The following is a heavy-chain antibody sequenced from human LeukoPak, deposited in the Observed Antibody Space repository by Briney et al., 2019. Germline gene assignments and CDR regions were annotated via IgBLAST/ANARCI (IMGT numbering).Heavy chain of an antibody. Sequence: GGSRRLSCEGSGFTFGNHYMSWIRQASGKGLEWVSYIHSGGGDIYYADSVKGRFTISRDNAKNSLYLQMNSLRAEDTAVYYCARGHFGLDVWGQGTTVTVSS. CDR3: ARGHFGLDV. CDR2: IHSGGGDI. V-gene: IGHV3-11*01. J-gene: IGHJ6*02. CDR1: GFTFGNHY.